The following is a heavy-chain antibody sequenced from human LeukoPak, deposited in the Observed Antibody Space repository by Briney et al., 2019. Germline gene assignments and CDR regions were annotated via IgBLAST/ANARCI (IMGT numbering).Heavy chain of an antibody. J-gene: IGHJ4*02. CDR2: IDHSGRT. CDR3: ARKSIVTAGRKPYDY. Sequence: PSETLSLTCAVYGGSFNGYYWSWIRQSPGKGLEWIGEIDHSGRTNSNPSLKSRVIISVDMSKIQFSLRLTSVTAADTAIYYCARKSIVTAGRKPYDYWDQGTLVTVSS. CDR1: GGSFNGYY. V-gene: IGHV4-34*01. D-gene: IGHD6-13*01.